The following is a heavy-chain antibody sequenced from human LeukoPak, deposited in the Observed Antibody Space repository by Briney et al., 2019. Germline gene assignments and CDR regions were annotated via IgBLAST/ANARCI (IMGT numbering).Heavy chain of an antibody. CDR1: GGSISSSSYY. V-gene: IGHV4-39*07. CDR2: IYYSGST. CDR3: AREVVINYYYYYMDV. J-gene: IGHJ6*03. Sequence: PSETLSLTCTVSGGSISSSSYYWGWIRQPPGKGLEWIGSIYYSGSTYYNPSLKSRVTISVDTSKNQFSLKLSSVTAADTAVYYCAREVVINYYYYYMDVWGKGTTVTISS. D-gene: IGHD3-22*01.